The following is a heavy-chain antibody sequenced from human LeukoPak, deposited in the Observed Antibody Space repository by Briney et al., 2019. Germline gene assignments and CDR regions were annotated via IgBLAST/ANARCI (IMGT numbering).Heavy chain of an antibody. V-gene: IGHV4/OR15-8*01. CDR3: AGNGDANIDY. Sequence: SETLSLACVVSGGSISSSNWWSWVRQPPGKGLEWIGEISHSGSASYNPSLKSRVTISVDTSKNQFSLKLSSVTAADTAVYYCAGNGDANIDYWGQGTLVTVSS. CDR1: GGSISSSNW. D-gene: IGHD4-17*01. CDR2: ISHSGSA. J-gene: IGHJ4*02.